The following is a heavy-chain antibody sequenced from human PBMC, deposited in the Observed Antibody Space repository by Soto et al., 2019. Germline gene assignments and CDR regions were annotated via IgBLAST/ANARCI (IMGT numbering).Heavy chain of an antibody. V-gene: IGHV1-69*13. J-gene: IGHJ4*02. CDR2: IIPILGTA. D-gene: IGHD3-22*01. Sequence: ASVKVSCKASGYTFTSYDINWVRQATGQGLEWMGGIIPILGTANYAQKFQGRVTITADESTSTAYMELSSLRSEDTAVYYCARDLGSRHYYDSSGYYDYWGQGTLVTVSS. CDR3: ARDLGSRHYYDSSGYYDY. CDR1: GYTFTSYD.